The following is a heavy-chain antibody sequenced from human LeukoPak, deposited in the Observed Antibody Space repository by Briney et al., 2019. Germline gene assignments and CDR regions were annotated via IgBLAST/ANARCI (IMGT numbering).Heavy chain of an antibody. CDR2: ISSSGSTK. CDR3: ARDPPTATDYYYGMDV. Sequence: PGGSLRLSCAASGFTFSDYYMTWIRQAPGKGLEWVSYISSSGSTKYYADSVQGRFTISRDNAENSLYLQMNSLRAEDTAVYYCARDPPTATDYYYGMDVWGQGTTVTVSS. D-gene: IGHD5-18*01. V-gene: IGHV3-11*01. CDR1: GFTFSDYY. J-gene: IGHJ6*02.